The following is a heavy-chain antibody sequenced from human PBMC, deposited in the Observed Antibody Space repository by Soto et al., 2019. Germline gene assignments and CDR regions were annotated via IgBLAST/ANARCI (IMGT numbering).Heavy chain of an antibody. CDR1: GFTFSSYW. D-gene: IGHD2-2*01. CDR2: IKQDGSEK. CDR3: ARAGGCSSTSCLQDY. V-gene: IGHV3-7*01. Sequence: GGSLRLSCAASGFTFSSYWMSWVRQAPGKGLEWVANIKQDGSEKYYVDSVKGRFTISRDNAKNSLYLQMNSLRAEDTAVYYCARAGGCSSTSCLQDYWGQGTLVTVSS. J-gene: IGHJ4*02.